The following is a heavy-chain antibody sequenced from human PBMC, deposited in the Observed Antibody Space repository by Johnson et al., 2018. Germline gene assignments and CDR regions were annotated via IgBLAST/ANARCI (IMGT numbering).Heavy chain of an antibody. V-gene: IGHV3-30-3*01. D-gene: IGHD2-2*01. CDR1: GFTFSSYA. CDR3: ARGYGSSTSCYAYYYYYMDV. Sequence: VQLLESGGGVVQPGRSXRLSCAASGFTFSSYAMHWVRQAPGKGLEWVAVISYDGSNQYYADSVKGRFTISREHSQNTLYLQMNSQRAEDTAVYYGARGYGSSTSCYAYYYYYMDVWGKGTTVTVSS. J-gene: IGHJ6*03. CDR2: ISYDGSNQ.